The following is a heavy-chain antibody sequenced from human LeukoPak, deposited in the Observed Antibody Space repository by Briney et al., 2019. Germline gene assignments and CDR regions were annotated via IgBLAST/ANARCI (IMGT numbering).Heavy chain of an antibody. CDR1: GFTFSNYW. J-gene: IGHJ5*02. Sequence: GGSLRLSCATSGFTFSNYWMHRVRQAPGKGLVWVSRISGDGSTTAYADSVQGRFTVSRDYAKNTLYLQMNSLRAEDTAVYYCARDHSPGWFDPWGQGTLVTVSS. V-gene: IGHV3-74*01. CDR2: ISGDGSTT. CDR3: ARDHSPGWFDP.